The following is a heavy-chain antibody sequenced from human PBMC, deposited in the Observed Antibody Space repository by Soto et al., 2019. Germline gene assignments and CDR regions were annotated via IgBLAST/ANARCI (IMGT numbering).Heavy chain of an antibody. CDR2: ISYDGSNK. J-gene: IGHJ4*02. V-gene: IGHV3-30-3*01. CDR3: ARDTGNWGTGNFDY. D-gene: IGHD7-27*01. Sequence: QVPLVESGGGVVQPGRSLRLSCAASGFTFSSYAMHWVRQAPGKGLEWVAVISYDGSNKYYADSVKGRFTISRDNSKNTLYLQMNSLRAEDTAVYYCARDTGNWGTGNFDYWGQGTLVTVSS. CDR1: GFTFSSYA.